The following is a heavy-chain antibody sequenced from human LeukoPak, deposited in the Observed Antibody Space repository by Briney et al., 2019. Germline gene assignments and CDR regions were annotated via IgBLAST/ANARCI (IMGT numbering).Heavy chain of an antibody. J-gene: IGHJ4*02. V-gene: IGHV1-18*01. D-gene: IGHD2-15*01. CDR3: GRGPFCSGATCYSQYFDY. CDR1: GYTFITYG. Sequence: GASVKVSCKASGYTFITYGISWVRQAPGQGLEWMGWISAYNGDTKYEQKLQGRVTMTTDTSTSTAYMELRSLRSDDTAVYYCGRGPFCSGATCYSQYFDYWGQGTLVTVSS. CDR2: ISAYNGDT.